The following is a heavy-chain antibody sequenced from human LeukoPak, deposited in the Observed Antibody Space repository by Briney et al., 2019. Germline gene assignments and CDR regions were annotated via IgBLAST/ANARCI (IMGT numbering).Heavy chain of an antibody. CDR2: INRDGNDK. CDR1: GFSLSDYW. V-gene: IGHV3-7*01. D-gene: IGHD4/OR15-4a*01. Sequence: GGSLRLSCVASGFSLSDYWMSWVRQSPGKGLEWVANINRDGNDKYYADSVEGRFTISRDNAKNSVFLQMNSLRAEDTATYYCATDGASFDYWGQGILVTVPS. J-gene: IGHJ4*02. CDR3: ATDGASFDY.